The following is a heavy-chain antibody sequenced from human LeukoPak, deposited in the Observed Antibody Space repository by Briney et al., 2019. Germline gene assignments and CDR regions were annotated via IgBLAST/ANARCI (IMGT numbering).Heavy chain of an antibody. D-gene: IGHD5-18*01. V-gene: IGHV1-8*01. CDR3: ARGRAMAYDAFDI. J-gene: IGHJ3*02. CDR1: GYTFTSYD. Sequence: ASVKVSCKASGYTFTSYDINWVRQATGQGLEWMGWVNPNSGNTGYAQKFQGRVTMTRNTSISTAYMELSSLRSEDTAVYYCARGRAMAYDAFDIWGQGTMVTVSS. CDR2: VNPNSGNT.